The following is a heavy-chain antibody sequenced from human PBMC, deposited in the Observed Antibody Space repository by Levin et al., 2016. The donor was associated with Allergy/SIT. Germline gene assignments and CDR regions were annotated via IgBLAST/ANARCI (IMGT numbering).Heavy chain of an antibody. V-gene: IGHV4-30-2*01. J-gene: IGHJ6*02. CDR2: MYHSGST. Sequence: WIRQPPGKGLEWIGLMYHSGSTYYNPSLKSRVTISVDRSKNQFSLMLSSLTAADTAVYYCARSQSNSRSYGMDVWGQGTTVTVSS. D-gene: IGHD2-21*01. CDR3: ARSQSNSRSYGMDV.